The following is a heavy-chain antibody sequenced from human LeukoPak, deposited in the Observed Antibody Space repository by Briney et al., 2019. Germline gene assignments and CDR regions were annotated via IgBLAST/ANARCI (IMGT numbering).Heavy chain of an antibody. CDR1: GGSISSSNYY. D-gene: IGHD2-15*01. CDR3: ACEYCSGVARDFGD. J-gene: IGHJ4*02. V-gene: IGHV4-39*01. CDR2: LYYSGGT. Sequence: SETLSLTCTVSGGSISSSNYYWAWVRQPPGEGLEWIGSLYYSGGTYYNPPLKSRATISVDTSKYQFSLKLRSVTATDTTVYYCACEYCSGVARDFGDWGEGTLVTVSS.